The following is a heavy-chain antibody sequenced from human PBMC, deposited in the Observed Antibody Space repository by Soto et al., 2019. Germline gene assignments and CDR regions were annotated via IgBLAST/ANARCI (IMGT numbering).Heavy chain of an antibody. V-gene: IGHV4-59*01. D-gene: IGHD6-19*01. Sequence: PSETLSLTCTVSGGSISSYYWSWIRQPPGKGLEWIGYIYYSGSTNYNPSLKSRVTISVDTSKNQFSLKLSSVTAADTAVYYCARVMGRAVAGKEHDWFDPWGQGTLVTVSS. CDR3: ARVMGRAVAGKEHDWFDP. CDR1: GGSISSYY. J-gene: IGHJ5*02. CDR2: IYYSGST.